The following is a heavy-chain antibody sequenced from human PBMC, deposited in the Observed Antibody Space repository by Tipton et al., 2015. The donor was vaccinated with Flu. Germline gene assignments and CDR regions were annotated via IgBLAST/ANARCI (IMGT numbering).Heavy chain of an antibody. V-gene: IGHV3-23*01. CDR2: IAGNGLTA. D-gene: IGHD3-3*01. CDR1: GFTFSSYA. Sequence: CAASGFTFSSYAMTWVRQVPGKGLEWVSTIAGNGLTAFYADSVKGRFTISRDSSNNTVYLQMSSLRAEDTAVYYCAKVRGLPIFGVVSRPPDYWGQGTLVSVSS. CDR3: AKVRGLPIFGVVSRPPDY. J-gene: IGHJ4*02.